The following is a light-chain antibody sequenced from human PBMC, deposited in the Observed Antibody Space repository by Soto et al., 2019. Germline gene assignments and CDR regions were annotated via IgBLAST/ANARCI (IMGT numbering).Light chain of an antibody. CDR3: QQYASSPHT. J-gene: IGKJ2*01. Sequence: EIVLTQSPGTLSLSPGERATLSCRASQSVSSSYLAWFQQKPGQAPRLLIYGASSRATGIPDRFSGSGSGTDLTLTISRLEPEDFAVFYCQQYASSPHTFGQGTKLEIK. CDR2: GAS. CDR1: QSVSSSY. V-gene: IGKV3-20*01.